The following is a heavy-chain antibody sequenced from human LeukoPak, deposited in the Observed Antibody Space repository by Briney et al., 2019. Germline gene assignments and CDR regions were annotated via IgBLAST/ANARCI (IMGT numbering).Heavy chain of an antibody. CDR2: IYYSGTT. D-gene: IGHD1-26*01. Sequence: SETLSLTCTVSGGSISSYYWSWIRQPPGKGLAWIEYIYYSGTTDYNPSLKSRVTISVDTSNNQFSLKVSSVTAADTAVYYCARSSGAYRSFDYWGQGTLVPVSS. CDR1: GGSISSYY. J-gene: IGHJ4*02. CDR3: ARSSGAYRSFDY. V-gene: IGHV4-59*01.